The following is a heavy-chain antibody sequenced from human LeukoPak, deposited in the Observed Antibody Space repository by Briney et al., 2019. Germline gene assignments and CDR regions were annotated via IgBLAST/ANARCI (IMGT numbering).Heavy chain of an antibody. D-gene: IGHD6-19*01. V-gene: IGHV4-59*01. Sequence: SETLSLTCTVSGGSISSYYWSWIRQPPGKGLEWIGYIHYSGSTNYNPSLKSRVTISVDTSKNQFSLKLSSVTAADTAVYYCASLTPQWLGAWGQGTLVTVSS. CDR1: GGSISSYY. CDR3: ASLTPQWLGA. CDR2: IHYSGST. J-gene: IGHJ5*02.